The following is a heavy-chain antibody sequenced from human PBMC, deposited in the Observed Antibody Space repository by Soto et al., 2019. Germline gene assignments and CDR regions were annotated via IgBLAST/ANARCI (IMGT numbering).Heavy chain of an antibody. CDR1: GFTFSSYA. CDR3: AKDLGSSPPGDF. V-gene: IGHV3-23*01. Sequence: GGSLRLSCAASGFTFSSYAMSWVRQAPGKGLEWVSAITGSVGSTYYADSVKGRFTISRDNAKNTLYLQMNTLRAEDTAVYYCAKDLGSSPPGDFWGQGTMVTVSS. J-gene: IGHJ4*02. D-gene: IGHD6-13*01. CDR2: ITGSVGST.